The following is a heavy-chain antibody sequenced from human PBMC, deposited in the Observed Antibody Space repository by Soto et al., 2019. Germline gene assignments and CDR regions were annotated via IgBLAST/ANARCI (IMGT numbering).Heavy chain of an antibody. V-gene: IGHV3-15*01. J-gene: IGHJ4*02. D-gene: IGHD3-22*01. CDR1: GFTFSNAW. CDR3: TTGRPTYYYDSSGYYHGDY. Sequence: GGSLRLSCAASGFTFSNAWMSWVRQAPGKGLEWVGRIKSKTDGGTTDYAAPVKGRFTISRDDSKNTLYLQMNSLKTEDTAVYYCTTGRPTYYYDSSGYYHGDYWGQGTLVTVSS. CDR2: IKSKTDGGTT.